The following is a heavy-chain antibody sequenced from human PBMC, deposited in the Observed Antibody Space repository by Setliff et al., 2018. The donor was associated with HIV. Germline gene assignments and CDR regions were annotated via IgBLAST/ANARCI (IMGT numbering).Heavy chain of an antibody. D-gene: IGHD3-22*01. CDR3: ARETYYYDNPQYYYYYMDV. CDR1: GGSISSGSYY. Sequence: SETLSLTCTVSGGSISSGSYYWGWIRQPPGKGLEWIGSIYYRGSTYYNPSLKSRVTISVDTSKNQFSLKLRSVTAADTAVYYCARETYYYDNPQYYYYYMDVWGKGTTVTVSS. V-gene: IGHV4-39*07. CDR2: IYYRGST. J-gene: IGHJ6*03.